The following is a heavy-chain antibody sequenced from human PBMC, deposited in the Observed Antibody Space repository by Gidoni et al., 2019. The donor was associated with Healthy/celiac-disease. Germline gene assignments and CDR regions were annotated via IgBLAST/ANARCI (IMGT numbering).Heavy chain of an antibody. V-gene: IGHV3-64*01. J-gene: IGHJ3*02. Sequence: EVQLVESGGGLVQPGGSLRLSCAASGFTFSSYAMHWVRQAPGKGLEYVSAISSNGGSTYYANSVKGRFTISRDNSKNTLYLQMGSLRAEDMAVYYCARGRVLRYFEDAFDIWGQGTMVTVSS. CDR2: ISSNGGST. D-gene: IGHD3-9*01. CDR3: ARGRVLRYFEDAFDI. CDR1: GFTFSSYA.